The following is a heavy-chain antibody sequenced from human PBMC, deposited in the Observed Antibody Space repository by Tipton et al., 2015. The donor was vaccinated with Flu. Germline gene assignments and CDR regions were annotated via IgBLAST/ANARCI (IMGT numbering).Heavy chain of an antibody. CDR2: ISYGGSNK. D-gene: IGHD3-22*01. V-gene: IGHV3-30-3*01. Sequence: SLRLSCAASGFTFSSYAMHWVRQAPGKGLEWVAVISYGGSNKYYADSVKGRFTISRDNSKNPLYLQMNSLRAEDTAVYYCARVLLVYYDSSGYYDYWGQGTLVTVSS. CDR1: GFTFSSYA. CDR3: ARVLLVYYDSSGYYDY. J-gene: IGHJ4*02.